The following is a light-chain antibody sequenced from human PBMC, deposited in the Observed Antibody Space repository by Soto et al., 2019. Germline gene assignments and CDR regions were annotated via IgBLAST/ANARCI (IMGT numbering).Light chain of an antibody. J-gene: IGKJ1*01. CDR3: QQYYSLPRT. CDR1: QSVSTR. Sequence: DIELTQSPSTLSASVGDSVTVTCRASQSVSTRLAWYQQKPGKAPKVLIYDASSWAAGVPSRFTGSGSGRDFTLTISCLQYEDFATYYCQQYYSLPRTFGQGTKVDIK. V-gene: IGKV1-5*01. CDR2: DAS.